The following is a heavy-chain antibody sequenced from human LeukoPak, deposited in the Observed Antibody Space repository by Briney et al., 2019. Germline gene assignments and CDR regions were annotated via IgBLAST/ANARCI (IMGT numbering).Heavy chain of an antibody. CDR3: XXXPXSAXXXLWXGELFNYFDY. CDR2: ISGSGGST. D-gene: IGHD3-10*01. Sequence: PGGSLRLSCAASGFTFSSYAMSWVRQAPGKGLEWVSAISGSGGSTYYADSVKGRFTISRDNSKNTLYLQMNRLRAEDTALYYXXXXPXSAXXXLWXGELFNYFDYWGQGTLVTVSS. J-gene: IGHJ4*02. CDR1: GFTFSSYA. V-gene: IGHV3-23*01.